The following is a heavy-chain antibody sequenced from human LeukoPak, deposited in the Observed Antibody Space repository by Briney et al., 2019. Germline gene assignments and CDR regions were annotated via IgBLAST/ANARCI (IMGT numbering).Heavy chain of an antibody. D-gene: IGHD6-13*01. CDR2: ISAYNGNT. CDR3: ARDLAGSSWPYYYYYYGMDV. J-gene: IGHJ6*02. CDR1: GYTFTSYG. V-gene: IGHV1-18*01. Sequence: GASVKVSCNASGYTFTSYGISWVRQAPGQGLEWMGWISAYNGNTNYAQKLQGRVTMTTDTSTSTAYMELRSLRSDDTAVYYCARDLAGSSWPYYYYYYGMDVWGQGTTVTVSS.